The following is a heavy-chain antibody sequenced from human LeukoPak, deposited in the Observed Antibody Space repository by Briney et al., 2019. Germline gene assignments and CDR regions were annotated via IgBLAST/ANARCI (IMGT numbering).Heavy chain of an antibody. V-gene: IGHV4-30-4*01. J-gene: IGHJ5*02. CDR2: TYYSGST. D-gene: IGHD3-22*01. CDR1: GVSISSGDYY. Sequence: PSETLSLTCTVSGVSISSGDYYWSWIRQPPGKGLEWIGYTYYSGSTYYNPSLKSRVTISVDTSKNQFSLKLSSVTAADTAVYYCARPYYYDSRIDPWGQGTRVTVSS. CDR3: ARPYYYDSRIDP.